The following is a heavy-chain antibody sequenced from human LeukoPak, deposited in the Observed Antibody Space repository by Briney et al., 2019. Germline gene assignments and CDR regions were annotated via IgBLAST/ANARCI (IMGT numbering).Heavy chain of an antibody. CDR1: GSSFTSYW. Sequence: GASLQISCKGSGSSFTSYWIGWVRQLPGKGLEWMGIIYPGDSDTRYSPSFQGQVTISADKSISTAYLQWSSLKASDTAMYYCARQGRLRSYYYYYMDVWGKGTTVTVSS. CDR3: ARQGRLRSYYYYYMDV. CDR2: IYPGDSDT. J-gene: IGHJ6*03. D-gene: IGHD5-12*01. V-gene: IGHV5-51*01.